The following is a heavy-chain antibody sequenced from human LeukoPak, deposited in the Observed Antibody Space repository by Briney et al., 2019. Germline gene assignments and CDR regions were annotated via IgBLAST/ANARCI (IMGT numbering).Heavy chain of an antibody. J-gene: IGHJ4*02. V-gene: IGHV3-23*01. CDR2: ISGSGGSR. CDR1: GFTFSTYG. CDR3: AKVLRGIAVAGTMLDY. D-gene: IGHD6-19*01. Sequence: GGTLRLSCAASGFTFSTYGMSWVRQAPGKGLEWVSGISGSGGSRFYTDSVKGRFTISRDNSKNTLYLQMNSLRAEDTAVYYCAKVLRGIAVAGTMLDYWGQGTLVTVSS.